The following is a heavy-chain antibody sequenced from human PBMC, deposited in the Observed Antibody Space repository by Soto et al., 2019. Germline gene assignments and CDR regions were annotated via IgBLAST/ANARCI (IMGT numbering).Heavy chain of an antibody. V-gene: IGHV3-11*01. Sequence: QVQLVESGGGLVKPGGSLRLSCAASGFTFSDNYMTWIRQAPGKGLEWVSYISSSASTIYYADSVKGRFTISRDNAKNSLYLQMNSLRAEDTAVYYCARGRTASVSGSYPFDYWGQGTLVTVSS. CDR3: ARGRTASVSGSYPFDY. D-gene: IGHD1-26*01. CDR2: ISSSASTI. CDR1: GFTFSDNY. J-gene: IGHJ4*02.